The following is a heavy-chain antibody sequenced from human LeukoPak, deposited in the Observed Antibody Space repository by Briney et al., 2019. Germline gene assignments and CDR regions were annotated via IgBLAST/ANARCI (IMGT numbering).Heavy chain of an antibody. J-gene: IGHJ4*02. CDR3: ARATPYYDF. V-gene: IGHV3-48*01. Sequence: PGGSLRLSCAASGFTFTSYGMNWVRQAPGKGLEWVSYIGSSSTTIYYADSVKGRFTISRDNAKNSLYLQMNSLRAEDTAVYCCARATPYYDFWSQGTLVTVSS. CDR2: IGSSSTTI. CDR1: GFTFTSYG. D-gene: IGHD3-3*01.